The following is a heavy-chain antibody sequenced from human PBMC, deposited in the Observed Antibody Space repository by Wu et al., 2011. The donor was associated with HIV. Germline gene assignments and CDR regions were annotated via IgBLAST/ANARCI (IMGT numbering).Heavy chain of an antibody. Sequence: QVQLLQSGAEVKKPGSSVKVSCKASGGTFSSYFISWVRQAPGQGLEWMGRIIPIFGTANYAQKFQGRVTITADKSTSTAYMELSSLRSEDTAVYYCARDLGYGSGSYSYNFDYWGQGTLVTVSS. CDR2: IIPIFGTA. D-gene: IGHD3-10*01. J-gene: IGHJ4*02. CDR3: ARDLGYGSGSYSYNFDY. CDR1: GGTFSSYF. V-gene: IGHV1-69*14.